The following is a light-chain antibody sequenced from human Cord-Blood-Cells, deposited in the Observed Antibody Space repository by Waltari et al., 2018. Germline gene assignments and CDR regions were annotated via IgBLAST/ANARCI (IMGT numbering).Light chain of an antibody. J-gene: IGLJ2*01. CDR1: SSDVGSYKL. CDR3: CSYAGSSTLL. CDR2: EGS. V-gene: IGLV2-23*01. Sequence: QSALTQPASVSGSPGQSITISCTGTSSDVGSYKLVSWYQQHPGKAPKLMIYEGSKRPSGVSNRFSGSKSGNTASLTISVLQAEDEADYYCCSYAGSSTLLFGGGTKLTVL.